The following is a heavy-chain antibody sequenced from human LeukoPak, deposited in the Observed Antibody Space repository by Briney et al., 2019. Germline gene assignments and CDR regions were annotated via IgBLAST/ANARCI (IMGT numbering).Heavy chain of an antibody. CDR3: ARSRGNYDILTGSMDYYYYGMDV. CDR1: GGTFSSYA. CDR2: IIPIFGTA. V-gene: IGHV1-69*13. Sequence: SVKVSCKASGGTFSSYAISWVRQAPGQGLEWMGGIIPIFGTANYAQKFQGRVTTTADESTSTAYMELSSLRSEDTAVYYCARSRGNYDILTGSMDYYYYGMDVWGKGTTVTVSS. J-gene: IGHJ6*04. D-gene: IGHD3-9*01.